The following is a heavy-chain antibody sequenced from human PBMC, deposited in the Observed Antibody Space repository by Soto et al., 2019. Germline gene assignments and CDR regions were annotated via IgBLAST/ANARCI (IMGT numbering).Heavy chain of an antibody. D-gene: IGHD3-9*01. J-gene: IGHJ4*02. CDR2: IRDTGGYT. Sequence: PARSRRLSCVSSWSTFSGYAMSGVRHAPGKGLQWVSAIRDTGGYTYYADSVKVRFTISRDNSKSTLFLQMDSLTADDSALYYCAKQSHEMLTGFSPFDHWGQGTLVTVSS. CDR1: WSTFSGYA. V-gene: IGHV3-23*01. CDR3: AKQSHEMLTGFSPFDH.